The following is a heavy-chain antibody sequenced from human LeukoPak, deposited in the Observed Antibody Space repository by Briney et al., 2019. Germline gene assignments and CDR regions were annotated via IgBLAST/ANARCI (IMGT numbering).Heavy chain of an antibody. J-gene: IGHJ4*02. CDR2: IYYSGST. CDR1: GGSISSGDYY. D-gene: IGHD2-2*01. V-gene: IGHV4-30-4*08. CDR3: ARDRGYCSSTSCYRDFDY. Sequence: SETLSLTCTVSGGSISSGDYYWSWIRQPPGKGLEWIGYIYYSGSTYYNPSLKSRLTISVDTSKNQFSLKLSSVTAADTAVYYCARDRGYCSSTSCYRDFDYWGQGTLVTVSS.